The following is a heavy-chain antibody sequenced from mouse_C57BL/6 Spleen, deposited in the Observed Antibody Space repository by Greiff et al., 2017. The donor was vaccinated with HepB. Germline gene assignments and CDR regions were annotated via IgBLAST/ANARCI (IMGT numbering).Heavy chain of an antibody. J-gene: IGHJ3*01. CDR1: GYSFTGYY. V-gene: IGHV1-42*01. Sequence: VQLQQSGPELVKPGASVKISCKASGYSFTGYYMNWVKQSPEKSLEWIGEINPSTGGTTYNQKFKAKATLTVDKSSSTAYMQLKSLTSEDSAVYYCARWDGYWGQGTLVTVSA. CDR2: INPSTGGT. D-gene: IGHD2-3*01. CDR3: ARWDGY.